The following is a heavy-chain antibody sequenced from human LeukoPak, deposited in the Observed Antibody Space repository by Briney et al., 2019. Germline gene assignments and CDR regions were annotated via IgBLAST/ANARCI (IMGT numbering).Heavy chain of an antibody. CDR3: TRSLGVVIHGGMDV. CDR1: GGSISSYH. V-gene: IGHV4-59*01. Sequence: SETLSLTCTVSGGSISSYHWSWIRQPPRKGLQWIGHIYYTGSTNYNPSLKSRLTISLDTSKNQFSLKLSSVTAADTAVYYCTRSLGVVIHGGMDVWGQGTTVTVSS. CDR2: IYYTGST. D-gene: IGHD3-3*01. J-gene: IGHJ6*02.